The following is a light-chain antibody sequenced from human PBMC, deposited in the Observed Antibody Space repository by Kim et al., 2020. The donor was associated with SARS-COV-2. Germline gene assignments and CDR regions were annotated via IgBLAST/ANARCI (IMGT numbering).Light chain of an antibody. CDR2: GAS. V-gene: IGKV3-20*01. Sequence: DIVLTQSPGTLSLSPGGRATLFCRASQSVSSNYLAWYQQKPGQAPRLLIYGASKRATGIPDRFSGSGSGTDFILTNSRLEPEDFAVYYCQQYSSSPTFGQGTKVDIK. CDR3: QQYSSSPT. J-gene: IGKJ1*01. CDR1: QSVSSNY.